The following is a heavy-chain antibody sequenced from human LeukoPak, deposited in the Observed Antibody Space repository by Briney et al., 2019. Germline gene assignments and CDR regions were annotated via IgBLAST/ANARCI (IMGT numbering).Heavy chain of an antibody. J-gene: IGHJ4*02. V-gene: IGHV3-11*04. CDR2: ISSSGSII. CDR1: GFTFSDYY. CDR3: ARDTFQPGLIDS. D-gene: IGHD2-2*01. Sequence: PGGSLRLSCAASGFTFSDYYMSWIRQAPGKGLEWVSYISSSGSIIYYADSVKGRFTISRDDARKTLYLQLSSLRVEDAAVYYCARDTFQPGLIDSWGQGTLVTVSS.